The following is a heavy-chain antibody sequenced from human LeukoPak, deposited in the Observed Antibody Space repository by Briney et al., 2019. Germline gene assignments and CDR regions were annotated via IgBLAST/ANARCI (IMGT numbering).Heavy chain of an antibody. Sequence: ASVTVSCTASGYTFTSYDINWVRQATGQGLEWMGWMNPNSGNTGYAQKFQGRVTMTRNTSISTAYMELSSLRSEDTAVYYCARGEYSSSSDLDYWGQGTLVTVSS. CDR3: ARGEYSSSSDLDY. CDR1: GYTFTSYD. V-gene: IGHV1-8*01. D-gene: IGHD6-13*01. J-gene: IGHJ4*02. CDR2: MNPNSGNT.